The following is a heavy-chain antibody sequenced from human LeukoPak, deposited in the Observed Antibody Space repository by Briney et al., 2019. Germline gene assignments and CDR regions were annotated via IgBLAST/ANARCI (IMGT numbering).Heavy chain of an antibody. CDR3: ARQTTSSWYLNRAYMDV. CDR1: GYTFTGYY. Sequence: ASVKVSCKASGYTFTGYYMHWVRQAPGQGLEWMGWINPNSGGTNYAQKFQGRVTMTRDTSISTAYMELSRLRSDDTAMYFCARQTTSSWYLNRAYMDVWGKGTTVTVSS. V-gene: IGHV1-2*02. D-gene: IGHD6-13*01. CDR2: INPNSGGT. J-gene: IGHJ6*03.